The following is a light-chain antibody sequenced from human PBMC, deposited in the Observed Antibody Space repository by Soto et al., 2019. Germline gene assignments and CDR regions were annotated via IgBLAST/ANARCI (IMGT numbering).Light chain of an antibody. Sequence: QSVLAQPPSASGSPGQSVTISCTGTSRDVGGYNYVSWYQQHPGKAPKLMIYEVSKRPSGVPDRFSGSKSGNTASLTVSGLHAEDEADYYCSSYAGSNNYVFGTGTKVTVL. CDR3: SSYAGSNNYV. J-gene: IGLJ1*01. CDR1: SRDVGGYNY. CDR2: EVS. V-gene: IGLV2-8*01.